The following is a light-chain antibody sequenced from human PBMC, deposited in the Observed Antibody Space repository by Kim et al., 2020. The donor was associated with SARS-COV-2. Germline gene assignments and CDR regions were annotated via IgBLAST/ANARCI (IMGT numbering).Light chain of an antibody. CDR3: QQRSNWPLT. CDR2: DAS. CDR1: QSISNY. V-gene: IGKV3-11*01. J-gene: IGKJ4*01. Sequence: LSPGESATLACRVSQSISNYLAWYQQKAGQAPRLLIYDASNRATGIPPRFSGSGSGTDFTLTISSLEPEDFAIYYCQQRSNWPLTFGGGTKVDIK.